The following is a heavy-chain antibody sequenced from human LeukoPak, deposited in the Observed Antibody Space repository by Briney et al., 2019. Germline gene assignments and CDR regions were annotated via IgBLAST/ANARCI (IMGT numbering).Heavy chain of an antibody. CDR2: IYHSGGT. D-gene: IGHD2-2*01. CDR3: ARQGRNRVCCSIITCHYFDF. Sequence: SETLSLTCCVSGGPINIIYWGWLRQPPGKALEWIGNIYHSGGTNYNPSLKSRVTISVGTSKTKFSLKLSSVTAADTAVYYCARQGRNRVCCSIITCHYFDFWGQGALATVSS. J-gene: IGHJ4*02. CDR1: GGPINIIY. V-gene: IGHV4-59*08.